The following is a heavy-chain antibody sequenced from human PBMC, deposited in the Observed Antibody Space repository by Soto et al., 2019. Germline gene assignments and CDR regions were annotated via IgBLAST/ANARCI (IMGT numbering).Heavy chain of an antibody. CDR3: ARDTYSSSWYAYYYGMDV. D-gene: IGHD6-13*01. CDR2: ISYDGSKK. CDR1: GFTFGSYG. Sequence: TGGSLRLSCAASGFTFGSYGMHWVRQAPGKGLEWVAGISYDGSKKYYGESVKGRFTISRDNSKNTLYLQMNSLRAEDTAVYYCARDTYSSSWYAYYYGMDVWGQGTTVTVSS. J-gene: IGHJ6*02. V-gene: IGHV3-30*03.